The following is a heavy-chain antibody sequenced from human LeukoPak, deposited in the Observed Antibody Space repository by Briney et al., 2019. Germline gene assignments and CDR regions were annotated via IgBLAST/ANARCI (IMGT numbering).Heavy chain of an antibody. V-gene: IGHV4-39*07. Sequence: PSETLSLTCTVSGGSISSSRYYWGWIRQPPGKGLEWIGSIYYSGSTYYNPSLKSRVTISVDTSKNQFSLKLRSVTAADTAVYYCARVTGYMIEDYFDYWGQGILVTVSS. CDR3: ARVTGYMIEDYFDY. CDR1: GGSISSSRYY. J-gene: IGHJ4*02. CDR2: IYYSGST. D-gene: IGHD3-9*01.